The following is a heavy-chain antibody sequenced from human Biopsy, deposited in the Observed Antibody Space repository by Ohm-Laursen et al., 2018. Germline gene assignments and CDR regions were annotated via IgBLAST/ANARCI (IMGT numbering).Heavy chain of an antibody. Sequence: GQTLSLTCAASGFVVSGTQMSWVRQAPRKGLEWVSVIYSGDSTYYADSVKGRFTISRDESKNTLYLQMNRLRAEDTAVYHCARATYSSGHKIDSWGQGTLVTVSS. J-gene: IGHJ4*02. CDR2: IYSGDST. V-gene: IGHV3-53*01. D-gene: IGHD6-25*01. CDR1: GFVVSGTQ. CDR3: ARATYSSGHKIDS.